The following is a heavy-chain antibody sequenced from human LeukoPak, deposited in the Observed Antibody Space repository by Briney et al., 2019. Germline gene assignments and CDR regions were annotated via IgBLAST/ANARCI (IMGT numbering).Heavy chain of an antibody. CDR2: ISYNSYAI. J-gene: IGHJ4*02. D-gene: IGHD1-26*01. CDR1: AFSFSDYN. V-gene: IGHV3-48*02. Sequence: GGSLRLSCAASAFSFSDYNINWVRQAPGKGLEWVSYISYNSYAIYYADPVKGRFTISRDNAKNSLYLQMNSLSDEDTAVYYCATDKSPVGAIDYWGQGTPVTVSS. CDR3: ATDKSPVGAIDY.